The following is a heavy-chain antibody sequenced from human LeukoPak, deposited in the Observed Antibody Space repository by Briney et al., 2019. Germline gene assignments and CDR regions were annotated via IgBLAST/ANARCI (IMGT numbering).Heavy chain of an antibody. Sequence: GRSLRPSCAPSGFTPSTYAISWVRPAPGKGLEWVSSISGTVSTTYYADSVKGRSTISRHNSNNTLYLQMTSLRAAHPVVNYCAKGRSSDFWGQGTLVTVSS. J-gene: IGHJ4*02. CDR3: AKGRSSDF. CDR1: GFTPSTYA. D-gene: IGHD3-16*02. CDR2: ISGTVSTT. V-gene: IGHV3-23*01.